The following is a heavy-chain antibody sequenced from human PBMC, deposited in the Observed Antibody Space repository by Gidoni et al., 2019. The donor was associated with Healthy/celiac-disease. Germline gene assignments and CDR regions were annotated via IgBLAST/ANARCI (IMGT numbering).Heavy chain of an antibody. CDR3: AKAGTYYYDSSGYQGGFCDY. Sequence: QVQLVESGGGVVQPGRSLRLSCAASGFTFSSYGMHWVRQAPGKGLEWVAVISYDGSNKYYADSVKGRFTISRDNSKNTLYLQMNSLRAEDTAVYYCAKAGTYYYDSSGYQGGFCDYWGQGTLVTVSS. CDR1: GFTFSSYG. V-gene: IGHV3-30*18. D-gene: IGHD3-22*01. CDR2: ISYDGSNK. J-gene: IGHJ4*02.